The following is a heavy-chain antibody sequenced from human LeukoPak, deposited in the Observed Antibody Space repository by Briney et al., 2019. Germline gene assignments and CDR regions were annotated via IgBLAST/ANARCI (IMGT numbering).Heavy chain of an antibody. J-gene: IGHJ3*02. CDR2: ISYDGSNK. CDR1: GFNFFTYG. CDR3: ARGDGSYGAFDI. D-gene: IGHD3-16*01. V-gene: IGHV3-30*19. Sequence: GGSLRLSCAASGFNFFTYGMHWVRQAPGKGLEWVAGISYDGSNKYYADSVKGRFTISRDNSKNTLYLQINSLRAEDTAVYYCARGDGSYGAFDIWGQGTMVTVSS.